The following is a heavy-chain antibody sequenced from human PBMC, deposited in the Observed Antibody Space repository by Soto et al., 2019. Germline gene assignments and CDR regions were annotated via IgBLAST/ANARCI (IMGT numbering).Heavy chain of an antibody. J-gene: IGHJ6*02. CDR2: ISGSGGST. Sequence: LSWAASWLTVISYAVGWVLQTAGKGLEWVSAISGSGGSTYYAASVKGRFPISRDNSKNTLYLQMNSLRAEDTAVYYCAKAYDYVRYYYGMDVWGQGTTVTAP. V-gene: IGHV3-23*01. D-gene: IGHD3-16*01. CDR1: WLTVISYA. CDR3: AKAYDYVRYYYGMDV.